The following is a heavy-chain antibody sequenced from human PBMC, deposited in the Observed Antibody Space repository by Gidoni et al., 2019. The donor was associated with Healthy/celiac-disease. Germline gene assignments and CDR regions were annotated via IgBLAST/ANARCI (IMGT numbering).Heavy chain of an antibody. D-gene: IGHD1-26*01. CDR2: IYYSGRT. CDR3: ARPSLIFPLSGSYYSDY. J-gene: IGHJ4*02. V-gene: IGHV4-39*01. CDR1: DGAISSTSYY. Sequence: QLQLQGSPTGLVNPSETLSLRDADSDGAISSTSYYWYWLRPPPGKGLEWIGSIYYSGRTYYHPSLKRRVTISVDTSLNQFSLTLSSVTAAPTAAYYCARPSLIFPLSGSYYSDYRGPGTPVPVSS.